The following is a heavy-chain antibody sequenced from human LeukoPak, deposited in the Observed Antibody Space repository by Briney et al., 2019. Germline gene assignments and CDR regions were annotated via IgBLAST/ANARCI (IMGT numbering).Heavy chain of an antibody. V-gene: IGHV3-11*01. Sequence: GGSLRLSCATSGFTFSDFHMCWIRQAPGKGLEWVSFSSTSGSTIFYADSVKGRFTISRDNAKNSLYLQMNSLRAEDTAVYYCARERADALDIWGPGTMVTVSS. CDR2: SSTSGSTI. CDR3: ARERADALDI. CDR1: GFTFSDFH. J-gene: IGHJ3*02.